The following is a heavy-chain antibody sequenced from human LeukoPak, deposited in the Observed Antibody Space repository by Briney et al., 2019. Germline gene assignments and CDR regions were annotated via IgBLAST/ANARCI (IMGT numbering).Heavy chain of an antibody. CDR1: GYRFTDYW. J-gene: IGHJ4*02. Sequence: GESLKLSCQCSGYRFTDYWIGWVRQMPGKGLDWMGIVYPGDSDTRHSPSFQGQVSISADKSINTAYLQWSSLKASDTAMYYCARLVVTPTYDYWGQGSLVTVSS. D-gene: IGHD2-21*02. V-gene: IGHV5-51*01. CDR2: VYPGDSDT. CDR3: ARLVVTPTYDY.